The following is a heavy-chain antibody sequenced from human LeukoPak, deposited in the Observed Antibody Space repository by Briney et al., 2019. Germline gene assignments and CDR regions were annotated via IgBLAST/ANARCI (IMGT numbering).Heavy chain of an antibody. J-gene: IGHJ3*02. Sequence: AETLSLTCTVSGGSISSSSYYWGWVRQPPGKGREWSGSIYYSGSTYYNPAVKSRITIGVDTSKNQFSLKLSSVTAADTAVYYCARHGVGDQDAFDTWGQGTMVTVSS. CDR1: GGSISSSSYY. V-gene: IGHV4-39*01. D-gene: IGHD2-2*01. CDR3: ARHGVGDQDAFDT. CDR2: IYYSGST.